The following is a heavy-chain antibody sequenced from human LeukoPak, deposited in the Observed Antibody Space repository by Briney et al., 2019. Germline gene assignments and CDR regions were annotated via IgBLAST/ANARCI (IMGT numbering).Heavy chain of an antibody. Sequence: PSETLSLTCTVSGGSISSYYWSWIRQPPGKGLEWIGYIYYSGTTNYNPSLKSRVTISVDTSKNQFSLKLSSVTAADTAVYYCARDDPLGAFDIWGQGTMVTVSS. CDR2: IYYSGTT. J-gene: IGHJ3*02. D-gene: IGHD3-16*02. V-gene: IGHV4-59*01. CDR1: GGSISSYY. CDR3: ARDDPLGAFDI.